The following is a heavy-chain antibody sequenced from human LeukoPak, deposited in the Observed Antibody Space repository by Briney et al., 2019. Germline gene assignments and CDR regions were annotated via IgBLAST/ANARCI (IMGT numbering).Heavy chain of an antibody. Sequence: PSETLSLTCAVYGGSFSGYYWSWIRKPPAKGQEWIGEINHSGSTNYDPSLKRRVTISVDTSKNQFSLKLSSVTAADTAVYYCARVLGYYFDYWGQGTLVSVSS. J-gene: IGHJ4*02. V-gene: IGHV4-34*01. CDR2: INHSGST. CDR1: GGSFSGYY. CDR3: ARVLGYYFDY. D-gene: IGHD3-16*01.